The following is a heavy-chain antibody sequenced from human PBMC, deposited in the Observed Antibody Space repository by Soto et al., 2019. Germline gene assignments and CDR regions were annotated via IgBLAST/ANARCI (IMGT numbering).Heavy chain of an antibody. D-gene: IGHD3-22*01. J-gene: IGHJ4*02. CDR1: GHTFSSYY. CDR2: INPASDST. Sequence: ASVKVSCKASGHTFSSYYLHWVRQAPGQGLEWMGIINPASDSTYYAQKFQGRVTMTSDTSTSTLYMELSSPTSEDTAVYYCATGREVVITTMYDYWGQGALVTVSS. V-gene: IGHV1-46*01. CDR3: ATGREVVITTMYDY.